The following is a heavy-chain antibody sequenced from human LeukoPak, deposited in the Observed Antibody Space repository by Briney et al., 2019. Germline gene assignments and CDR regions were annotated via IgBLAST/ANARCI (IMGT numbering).Heavy chain of an antibody. CDR3: ARALWGRWLQFDY. Sequence: GGSLRLSCAASGFTFSSYWMSWVRQAPGKGLEWVANIKQDGSEKYYVDSVKGRFTISRDNAKNSLYLQMNNLRAEDTAVYYCARALWGRWLQFDYWGQGTLVTVSS. J-gene: IGHJ4*02. V-gene: IGHV3-7*01. CDR1: GFTFSSYW. CDR2: IKQDGSEK. D-gene: IGHD5-24*01.